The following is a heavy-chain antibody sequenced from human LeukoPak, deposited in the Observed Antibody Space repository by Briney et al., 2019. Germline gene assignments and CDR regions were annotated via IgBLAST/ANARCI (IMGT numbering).Heavy chain of an antibody. CDR2: IYYSGST. CDR3: ARLAAVGTNYFDY. D-gene: IGHD6-13*01. CDR1: GGSISSSSYY. J-gene: IGHJ4*02. Sequence: PSETLSLTCTVSGGSISSSSYYWDWIRQSPGKGLEWIGNIYYSGSTYYNPSLKSRATIPVDTSKNQFSLKLSSVTAADTAVYYCARLAAVGTNYFDYWGQGTLVTVSS. V-gene: IGHV4-39*01.